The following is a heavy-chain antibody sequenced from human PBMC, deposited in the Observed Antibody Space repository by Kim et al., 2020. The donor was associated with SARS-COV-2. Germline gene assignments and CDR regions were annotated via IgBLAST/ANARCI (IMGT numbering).Heavy chain of an antibody. J-gene: IGHJ4*02. CDR3: ARGPFFGYSYGYDFDSFDY. D-gene: IGHD5-18*01. Sequence: GRCTISRDNAKNTLYLQMNRLGAEDTAVYYCARGPFFGYSYGYDFDSFDYWGQGTLVTVSS. V-gene: IGHV3-74*01.